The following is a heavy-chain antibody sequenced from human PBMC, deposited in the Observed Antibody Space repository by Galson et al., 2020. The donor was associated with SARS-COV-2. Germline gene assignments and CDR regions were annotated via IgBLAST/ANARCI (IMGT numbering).Heavy chain of an antibody. J-gene: IGHJ4*02. CDR1: GYSFTTYW. CDR3: ARLTGDSEGY. V-gene: IGHV5-51*01. CDR2: IFPDDSDT. Sequence: GESLKISCKASGYSFTTYWIGWVRQMPGKGLEWMGVIFPDDSDTRYSPSFQGQVTISSDKSISTAYLQWSSLEVSDTAMYYCARLTGDSEGYWGQGTLVTVSS. D-gene: IGHD4-17*01.